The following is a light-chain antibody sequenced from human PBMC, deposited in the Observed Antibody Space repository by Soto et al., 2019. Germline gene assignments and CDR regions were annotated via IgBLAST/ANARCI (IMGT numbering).Light chain of an antibody. J-gene: IGLJ2*01. CDR2: TNN. CDR3: ATWDDSLSGVV. V-gene: IGLV1-47*01. CDR1: SSNIGSNY. Sequence: VLTQPPSASGTPGQRVTISCSGSSSNIGSNYVYWYQQLPGTAPKLLIYTNNQRPSGVPDRFSGSKSGTSASLAISGLRSEDEADYYCATWDDSLSGVVFGGGTKLTVL.